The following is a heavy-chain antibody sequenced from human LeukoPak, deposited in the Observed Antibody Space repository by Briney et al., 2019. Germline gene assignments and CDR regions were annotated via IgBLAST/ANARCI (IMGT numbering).Heavy chain of an antibody. CDR1: GGSISSTNYF. Sequence: PSETLSLTCSVSGGSISSTNYFWGCIRQPPGEGLEWIGSIYYGGTTYYNPSLKSRVTISVDTSKNQFSLKLTSVTAADTAVYYCARRNYYDSSAYYIFDYWGQGTLVTVSS. V-gene: IGHV4-39*01. J-gene: IGHJ4*02. CDR3: ARRNYYDSSAYYIFDY. CDR2: IYYGGTT. D-gene: IGHD3-22*01.